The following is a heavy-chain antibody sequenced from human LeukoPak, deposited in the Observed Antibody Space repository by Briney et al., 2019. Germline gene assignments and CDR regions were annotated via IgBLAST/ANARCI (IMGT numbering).Heavy chain of an antibody. J-gene: IGHJ4*02. D-gene: IGHD3-10*01. CDR2: ISGSGGST. CDR1: GFTFSSYA. Sequence: GGSLRLSCAASGFTFSSYAMSWVRQAPGKGLEWVSAISGSGGSTYYADSVKGRFTISRDNSKNTLYLQMNSLRAEDTAVYYCAKGMMVRGVIPPTYYYFDYWGQGTLVTVSS. V-gene: IGHV3-23*01. CDR3: AKGMMVRGVIPPTYYYFDY.